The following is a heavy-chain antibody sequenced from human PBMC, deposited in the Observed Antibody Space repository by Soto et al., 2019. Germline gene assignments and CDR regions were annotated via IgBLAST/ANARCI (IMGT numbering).Heavy chain of an antibody. CDR2: INAGNGNT. CDR3: ASTGYGSGSYYNGTAPYSYYGMDV. Sequence: ASVKVSCKASGYTFTSYAMHWVRQAPGQRLEWMGWINAGNGNTKYSQKFQGRVTITRDTSASTAYMELSSLRSEDTAVYYCASTGYGSGSYYNGTAPYSYYGMDVWGQGTTVTVSS. J-gene: IGHJ6*02. D-gene: IGHD3-10*01. V-gene: IGHV1-3*01. CDR1: GYTFTSYA.